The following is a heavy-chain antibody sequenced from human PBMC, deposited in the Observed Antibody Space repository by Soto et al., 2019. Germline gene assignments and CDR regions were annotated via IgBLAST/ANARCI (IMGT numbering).Heavy chain of an antibody. V-gene: IGHV1-18*01. CDR2: ISAYNGNT. Sequence: QVQLVQSGAEVKKPGASVKVSCKASGYTFTSYGISWVRQAPGQGLEWMGWISAYNGNTNYAQKLQGRVTMTTDTPTSTAYMELRSLRSDATAVYYCARDHRLVVAAPSRFDPWGQGTLVTVSS. CDR1: GYTFTSYG. CDR3: ARDHRLVVAAPSRFDP. J-gene: IGHJ5*02. D-gene: IGHD2-15*01.